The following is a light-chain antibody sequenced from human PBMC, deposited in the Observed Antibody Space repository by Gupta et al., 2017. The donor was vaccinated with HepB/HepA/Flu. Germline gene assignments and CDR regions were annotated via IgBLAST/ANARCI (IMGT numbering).Light chain of an antibody. CDR2: LGS. CDR3: MQALQTPFT. Sequence: DIVMAQSTLLLPVTTGEPASIYCRSRQSLLHSNGYNYWDWYLQKPGQSQQLLIYLGSKRASGVTDRFRGSGAGTDFTLKISRVEAEDVGVYYCMQALQTPFTFGPGTKVDIK. J-gene: IGKJ3*01. V-gene: IGKV2-28*01. CDR1: QSLLHSNGYNY.